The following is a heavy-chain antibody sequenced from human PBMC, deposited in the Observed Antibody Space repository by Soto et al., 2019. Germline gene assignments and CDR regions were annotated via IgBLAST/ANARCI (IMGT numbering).Heavy chain of an antibody. D-gene: IGHD5-18*01. V-gene: IGHV1-18*01. CDR3: ARDQAMAQFDY. CDR2: INAYNGNT. J-gene: IGHJ4*02. CDR1: GYTFTSYG. Sequence: QVQLVQSGAEVKKPGASVKVSCKASGYTFTSYGISWVRQAPGQGLGWMGWINAYNGNTKYAQKLQGRVTMTPDTSTSKAYMELRSLRSDDTAVYYCARDQAMAQFDYWGQGTMVTVSS.